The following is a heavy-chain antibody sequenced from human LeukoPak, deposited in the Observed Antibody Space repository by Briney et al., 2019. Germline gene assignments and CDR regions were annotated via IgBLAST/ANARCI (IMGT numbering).Heavy chain of an antibody. CDR1: GFTFSNHG. D-gene: IGHD1-26*01. CDR2: IWSDGSNK. J-gene: IGHJ4*02. CDR3: AKDYRVGASQQDY. V-gene: IGHV3-33*06. Sequence: GGSLRLSCAAPGFTFSNHGMHWVRQAPGKGLEWVAIIWSDGSNKYYADSVKGRFTISRDNSRNTLYLQMNSLRAEDTALYYCAKDYRVGASQQDYWGQGTLVTVSS.